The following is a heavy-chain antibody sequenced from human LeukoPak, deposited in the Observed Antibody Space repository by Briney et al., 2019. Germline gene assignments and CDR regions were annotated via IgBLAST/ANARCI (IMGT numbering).Heavy chain of an antibody. J-gene: IGHJ6*02. Sequence: PSETLSLTCTLSGGAVSSDYWSWIRQPPGKRLEWIGYIHHSGSTYYNPSLESLVTMSVDTSKSLLSLKLTSVTAADTAVYYCARDSLWFGEAYGMDVWGQGTTVIVSS. D-gene: IGHD3-10*01. CDR2: IHHSGST. CDR3: ARDSLWFGEAYGMDV. V-gene: IGHV4-59*02. CDR1: GGAVSSDY.